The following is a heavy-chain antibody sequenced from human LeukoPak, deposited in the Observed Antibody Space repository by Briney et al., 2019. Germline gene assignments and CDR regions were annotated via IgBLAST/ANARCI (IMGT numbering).Heavy chain of an antibody. Sequence: PSETLSLTCTVSGGSIGSYYWSWIRQPAGKGLEWIGRIYTSGSTNYNPSLKSRVTMSVDTSKNQFSLKLRSVTAADTAVYYCARDIPVVVVAANLRRGWFDPWGQGTLVTVSS. CDR1: GGSIGSYY. V-gene: IGHV4-4*07. J-gene: IGHJ5*02. CDR3: ARDIPVVVVAANLRRGWFDP. CDR2: IYTSGST. D-gene: IGHD2-15*01.